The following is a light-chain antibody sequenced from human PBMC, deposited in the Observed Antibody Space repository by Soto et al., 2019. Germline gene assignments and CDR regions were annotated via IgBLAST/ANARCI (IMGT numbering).Light chain of an antibody. CDR2: DAS. V-gene: IGKV1-33*01. CDR1: QDISNY. CDR3: QQYDNLPRS. J-gene: IGKJ3*01. Sequence: DIQMTQSPSSLSASVGDRVTITCQASQDISNYLNWYQQKPGKAPKLVISDASNLETGAPSRFSRSGSGTDFTFTISSLQPEDIGTYFCQQYDNLPRSFGPGTTVEI.